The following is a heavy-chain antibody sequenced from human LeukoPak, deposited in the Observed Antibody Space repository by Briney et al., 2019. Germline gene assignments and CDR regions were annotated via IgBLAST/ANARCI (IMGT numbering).Heavy chain of an antibody. V-gene: IGHV5-51*01. CDR1: GYSFTSYW. CDR3: ARALLDYDILTGYYTPLPDAFDI. Sequence: GESLKISCKGSGYSFTSYWIGWVRQMPGKGLEWMGIIYPGDSDTRYGPSFQGQVTISADKSISTAYLQWSSLKASDTAMYYCARALLDYDILTGYYTPLPDAFDIWGQGTMVTVSS. D-gene: IGHD3-9*01. J-gene: IGHJ3*02. CDR2: IYPGDSDT.